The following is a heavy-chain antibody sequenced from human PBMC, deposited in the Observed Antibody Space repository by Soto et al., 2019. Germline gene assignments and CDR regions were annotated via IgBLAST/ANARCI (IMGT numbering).Heavy chain of an antibody. Sequence: SVKVSCKASGGTFSSYAISWVRQAPGQGLEWMGGIIPIFGTANYAQKFQGRVTITADESASTAYMELSSLRSEDTAVYYCARDHPRGYYDSSGYLDAFDIWGQGTMVTVSS. CDR1: GGTFSSYA. CDR2: IIPIFGTA. J-gene: IGHJ3*02. CDR3: ARDHPRGYYDSSGYLDAFDI. D-gene: IGHD3-22*01. V-gene: IGHV1-69*13.